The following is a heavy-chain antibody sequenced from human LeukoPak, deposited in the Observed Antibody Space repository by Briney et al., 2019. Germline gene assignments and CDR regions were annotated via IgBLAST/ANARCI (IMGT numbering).Heavy chain of an antibody. Sequence: GGSLRLSCAASRFTFNTYWMHWVRQAPGKGLVWVSRIDSDGNSTAYADSVKGRFTISRDNAKNTLYLQMNSLRAEDTAVYYCASEGTTGTTWGPDYWGQGTLVTVSS. V-gene: IGHV3-74*01. CDR3: ASEGTTGTTWGPDY. J-gene: IGHJ4*02. CDR1: RFTFNTYW. CDR2: IDSDGNST. D-gene: IGHD1-1*01.